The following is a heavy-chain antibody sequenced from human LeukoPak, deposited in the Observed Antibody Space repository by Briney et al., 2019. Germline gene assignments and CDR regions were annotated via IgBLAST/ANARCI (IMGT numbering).Heavy chain of an antibody. CDR1: GFTFDDYA. V-gene: IGHV3-43D*03. J-gene: IGHJ4*02. Sequence: GGSLRLSCVASGFTFDDYAMHWVRQAPGKGLEWVSLISWDGGSTYYVDSVKSRFTISRDNSKNSLYLQMNSLRAEDTALYYCAKDIRGSTSWYGLDYWGQGTLVTVSS. CDR2: ISWDGGST. CDR3: AKDIRGSTSWYGLDY. D-gene: IGHD6-13*01.